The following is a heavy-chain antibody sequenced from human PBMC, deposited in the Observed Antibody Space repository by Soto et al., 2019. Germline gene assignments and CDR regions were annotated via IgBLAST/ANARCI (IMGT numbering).Heavy chain of an antibody. D-gene: IGHD1-1*01. CDR3: VARATVVNSPCFDP. Sequence: WETLSLTCTVSGYSINSGYIWGWVRRPPGQGLEWIGSRYSTGTTYYNPSLRRRVKMSVDTSKNQLSLVLRSVTAADTAVYYCVARATVVNSPCFDPWGQGTQVTVSS. CDR2: RYSTGTT. CDR1: GYSINSGYI. J-gene: IGHJ5*02. V-gene: IGHV4-38-2*02.